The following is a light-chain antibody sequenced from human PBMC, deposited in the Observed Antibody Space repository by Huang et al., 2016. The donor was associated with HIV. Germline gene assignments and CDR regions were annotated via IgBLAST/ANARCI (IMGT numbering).Light chain of an antibody. CDR1: QSVSIY. J-gene: IGKJ4*01. Sequence: EIVLTQSPATLSLSPGARATLSCRASQSVSIYLAWYQQKPGQAPRLLIYGASNRATGIPARFSGSGSGTDFTLTISSLEPEDFAVYYCQQRSTWPLTFGGGTKVEIK. V-gene: IGKV3-11*01. CDR2: GAS. CDR3: QQRSTWPLT.